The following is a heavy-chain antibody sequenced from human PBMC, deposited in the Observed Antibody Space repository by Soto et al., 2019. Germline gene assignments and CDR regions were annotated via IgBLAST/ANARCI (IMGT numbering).Heavy chain of an antibody. D-gene: IGHD3-22*01. J-gene: IGHJ4*02. V-gene: IGHV3-48*01. CDR3: ARDLGYYESDGYFDY. CDR2: ISSSGSII. CDR1: GFTFSSYA. Sequence: GSLRLSCAASGFTFSSYAMSWVRQAPGKGLEWVSYISSSGSIIYYADSVKGRFTISRDNAKNSLYLQMNSLRAEDTAVYYCARDLGYYESDGYFDYWGQGALVTVSS.